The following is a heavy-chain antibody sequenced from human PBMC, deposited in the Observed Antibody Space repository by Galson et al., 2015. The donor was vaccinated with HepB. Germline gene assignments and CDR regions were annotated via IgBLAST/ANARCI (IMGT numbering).Heavy chain of an antibody. J-gene: IGHJ6*02. V-gene: IGHV3-23*01. CDR2: ISGSGGST. Sequence: SLRLSCAASGFTFSSYAMSWVRQAPGKGLEWVSAISGSGGSTYYADSVKGRFTISRDNSKNTLYLQMNSLRAEDTAVYYCAKEEDRSSWYRRSGFYYYYGMDVWGQGTTVTVSS. D-gene: IGHD6-13*01. CDR1: GFTFSSYA. CDR3: AKEEDRSSWYRRSGFYYYYGMDV.